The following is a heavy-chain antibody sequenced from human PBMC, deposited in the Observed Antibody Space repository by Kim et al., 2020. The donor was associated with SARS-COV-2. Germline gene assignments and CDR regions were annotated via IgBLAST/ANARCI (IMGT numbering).Heavy chain of an antibody. Sequence: GGSLRLSCAASGFRFDDYALHWVRQPPGKGLEWVSGISWNGDNRGYADSVMGRFTISRDNAKNSLYLQMNELRPDDTALYYCARSGDGTYRQGAYYYGLDVWGQGTTVTVSS. CDR3: ARSGDGTYRQGAYYYGLDV. V-gene: IGHV3-9*01. CDR2: ISWNGDNR. J-gene: IGHJ6*02. D-gene: IGHD3-16*02. CDR1: GFRFDDYA.